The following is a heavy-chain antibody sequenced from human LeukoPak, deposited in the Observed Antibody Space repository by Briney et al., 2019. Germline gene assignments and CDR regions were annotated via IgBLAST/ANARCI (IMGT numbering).Heavy chain of an antibody. CDR3: ARDLTNTAMVTALDY. V-gene: IGHV3-74*01. CDR1: GFTFSSYW. Sequence: GGSLKLSCAASGFTFSSYWMHWVRQAPGKGLVWVSRINSDSSSTSYADSVKGRFTISRDNAKNTLYLQLNSLRAEDTAVYYCARDLTNTAMVTALDYWGQGTLVTVSS. CDR2: INSDSSST. D-gene: IGHD5-18*01. J-gene: IGHJ4*02.